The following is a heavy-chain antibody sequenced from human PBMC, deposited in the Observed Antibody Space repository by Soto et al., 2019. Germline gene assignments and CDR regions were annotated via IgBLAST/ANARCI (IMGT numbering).Heavy chain of an antibody. CDR1: GFTFSNYD. V-gene: IGHV3-23*01. D-gene: IGHD2-21*02. Sequence: EVQVLESGGDLVQPGGSLRLSCAASGFTFSNYDMSWGRQAPGEGREWVSVISGDGDAIYYADSVKGRFTISRDNSKSMLYLQMNSLRAEDTAVYYCAKAGPEGRLRYFLNWGHGTLVTVSS. CDR3: AKAGPEGRLRYFLN. CDR2: ISGDGDAI. J-gene: IGHJ1*01.